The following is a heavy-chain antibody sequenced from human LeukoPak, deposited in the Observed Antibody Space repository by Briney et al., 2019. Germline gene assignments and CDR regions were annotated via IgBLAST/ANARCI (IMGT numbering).Heavy chain of an antibody. V-gene: IGHV4-34*01. D-gene: IGHD3-10*01. CDR3: ARENYYGSGSYHY. Sequence: SETLSLTCAVYGGSFSGYYWSWIRQPPGKGLEWIGEINHSGSTNYNPSLKSRVTISVDTSKNQFSLKLSSVTAADTAVYYCARENYYGSGSYHYWGQGTLVTAST. CDR2: INHSGST. J-gene: IGHJ4*02. CDR1: GGSFSGYY.